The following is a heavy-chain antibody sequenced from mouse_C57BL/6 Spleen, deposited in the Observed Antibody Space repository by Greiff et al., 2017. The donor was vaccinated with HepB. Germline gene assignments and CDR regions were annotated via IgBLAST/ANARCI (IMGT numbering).Heavy chain of an antibody. V-gene: IGHV1-26*01. J-gene: IGHJ3*01. CDR2: INPNNGGT. D-gene: IGHD2-3*01. Sequence: EVQLQQSGPELVKPGASVKISCKASGYTFTDYYMNWVKQSHGKSLEWIGDINPNNGGTSYNQKFKGKATLTVDKSSSTAYMELRSLTSEDSAVYYWARSDGSIREWFAYWGQGTLVTVSA. CDR3: ARSDGSIREWFAY. CDR1: GYTFTDYY.